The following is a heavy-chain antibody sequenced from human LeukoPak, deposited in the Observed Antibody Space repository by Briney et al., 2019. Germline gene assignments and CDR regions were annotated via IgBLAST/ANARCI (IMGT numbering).Heavy chain of an antibody. CDR1: GFSLTTSGVG. CDR3: AHTSGYLNCFDP. J-gene: IGHJ5*02. D-gene: IGHD3-3*01. CDR2: IYWNDDK. Sequence: SGPTLVNPTQTLTLTCTFSGFSLTTSGVGVGWIRQPPGKALEWLALIYWNDDKRYSPSLKSRLTITKDTSTNQVVLRMINMDPVDTATYYCAHTSGYLNCFDPWGQGTLVTVSS. V-gene: IGHV2-5*01.